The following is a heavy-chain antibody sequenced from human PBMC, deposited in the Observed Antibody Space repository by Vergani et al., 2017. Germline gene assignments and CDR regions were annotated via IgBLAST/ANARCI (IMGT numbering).Heavy chain of an antibody. D-gene: IGHD2/OR15-2a*01. J-gene: IGHJ6*03. V-gene: IGHV4-59*01. Sequence: QVQLQESGPGLVKPSETLSLTCTVSGGSISSYYWSWIRQPPGKGLEWIGYIYYSGSTNYNPSLKSRVTTSVDTSKNQFSLKLSSVNAADTAVYYCARVSSDYNYYYMDVWGGGTTVTVSS. CDR1: GGSISSYY. CDR3: ARVSSDYNYYYMDV. CDR2: IYYSGST.